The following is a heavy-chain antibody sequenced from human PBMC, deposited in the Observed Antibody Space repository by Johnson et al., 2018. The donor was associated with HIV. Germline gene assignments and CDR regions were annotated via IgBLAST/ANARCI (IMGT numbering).Heavy chain of an antibody. CDR3: ARDGMHYELWSGYAPDALDI. D-gene: IGHD3-3*01. Sequence: DVQVVESGGGLVQPGRSLRVSCAASGFTFDDYAMHWVRQTPGKGLEWVSGISWNSGSVGYADSVKGRFTISRDNATNSLYLQRNSLRAEDTAVYYCARDGMHYELWSGYAPDALDIWGQGTMVTVSS. CDR2: ISWNSGSV. V-gene: IGHV3-9*01. CDR1: GFTFDDYA. J-gene: IGHJ3*02.